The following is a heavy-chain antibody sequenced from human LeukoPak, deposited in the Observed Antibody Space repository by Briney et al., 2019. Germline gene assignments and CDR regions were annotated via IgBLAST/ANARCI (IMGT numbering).Heavy chain of an antibody. V-gene: IGHV4-39*01. CDR2: IYYTGSS. CDR3: ARLGRYYHGNGYYPIYFDF. D-gene: IGHD3-22*01. CDR1: GGSISSSSYY. Sequence: PSETLSLTCTVSGGSISSSSYYWGWIRQPPGKGLEWIGSIYYTGSSYYNPSLKSRVTISVDASKNQFSLRLSSVPAADTAVYYCARLGRYYHGNGYYPIYFDFWGPGTLVTVSS. J-gene: IGHJ4*02.